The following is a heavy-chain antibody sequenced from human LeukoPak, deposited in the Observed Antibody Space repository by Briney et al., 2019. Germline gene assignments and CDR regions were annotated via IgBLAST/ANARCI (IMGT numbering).Heavy chain of an antibody. CDR3: AKSSGYYYFDY. CDR2: INPGNGKT. Sequence: ASVKVSCKASEYSFTSYSLHWLRQAPGQRLEWMGWINPGNGKTKYSQKFQDRVTITRDTSATTAYMELNSLISGDTAVYYCAKSSGYYYFDYWGQGTLVAVSS. J-gene: IGHJ4*02. V-gene: IGHV1-3*01. D-gene: IGHD3-3*01. CDR1: EYSFTSYS.